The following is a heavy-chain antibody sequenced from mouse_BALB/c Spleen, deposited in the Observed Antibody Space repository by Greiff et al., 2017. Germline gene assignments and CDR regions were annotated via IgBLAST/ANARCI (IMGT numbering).Heavy chain of an antibody. V-gene: IGHV1S22*01. D-gene: IGHD3-1*01. CDR1: GYTFTSYW. CDR2: LYPGSGST. Sequence: LQQPGSELVRPGASVKLSCKASGYTFTSYWMHWVKQRPGQGLEWIGNLYPGSGSTNYDEKFKSKATLTVDTSSSTAYMQLSSLTSEDSAVYYCTRLGAMDDWGQGTSVTVSS. CDR3: TRLGAMDD. J-gene: IGHJ4*01.